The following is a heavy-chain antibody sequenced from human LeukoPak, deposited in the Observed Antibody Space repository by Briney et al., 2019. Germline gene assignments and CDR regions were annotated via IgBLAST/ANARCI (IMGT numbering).Heavy chain of an antibody. D-gene: IGHD3-10*01. Sequence: SETLSLTCTVSGASISSGSYYWNWIRQPAGKGLEWIGRIFASGSTNYNPSLKSRVTISLDTSKNQLSLKLSSVTAADTAVYFCARRVGFYGSGSLNYFDPWGQGILVSVSS. V-gene: IGHV4-61*02. CDR2: IFASGST. J-gene: IGHJ5*01. CDR1: GASISSGSYY. CDR3: ARRVGFYGSGSLNYFDP.